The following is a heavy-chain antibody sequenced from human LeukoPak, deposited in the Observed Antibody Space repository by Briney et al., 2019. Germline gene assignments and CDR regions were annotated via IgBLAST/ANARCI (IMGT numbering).Heavy chain of an antibody. CDR3: ARGGATTFGLWGNAFDI. J-gene: IGHJ3*02. Sequence: QPGGSLRLSCAASGFTFNDYWMTWVRQAPGKGLEWVANIKRDGSEKYYVDSVKGRFTISRDNAKNSLYLQMNSLRVEDTAVYYCARGGATTFGLWGNAFDIWGQGTMVTVSS. D-gene: IGHD3-3*01. CDR2: IKRDGSEK. V-gene: IGHV3-7*01. CDR1: GFTFNDYW.